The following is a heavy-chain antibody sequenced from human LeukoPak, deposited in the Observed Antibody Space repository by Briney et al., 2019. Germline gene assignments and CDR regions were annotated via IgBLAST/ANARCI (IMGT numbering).Heavy chain of an antibody. Sequence: ASVKVSCKVSGYTLTELSMHWVRQATGQGLEWMGWMNPNSGNTGYAQKFQGRVTITRNTSISTAYMELSSLRSEDTAVYYCARVDWNYFIDYWGQGTLVTVSS. CDR2: MNPNSGNT. CDR3: ARVDWNYFIDY. CDR1: GYTLTELS. D-gene: IGHD1-7*01. J-gene: IGHJ4*02. V-gene: IGHV1-8*03.